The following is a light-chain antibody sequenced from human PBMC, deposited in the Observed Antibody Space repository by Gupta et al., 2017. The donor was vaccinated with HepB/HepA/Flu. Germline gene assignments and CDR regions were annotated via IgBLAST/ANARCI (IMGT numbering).Light chain of an antibody. CDR1: QSLLFRSNNKNY. V-gene: IGKV4-1*01. CDR2: WAS. J-gene: IGKJ4*01. CDR3: QQFFSTLVS. Sequence: DIVMTQFTDSLAVSMGGRATLNCKSSQSLLFRSNNKNYLAWYQQKPGQPPKLLIYWASTRESGVPDRFSGSGSGTDFSLTISSLQAEDVAVYYCQQFFSTLVSFGGGTKVEIK.